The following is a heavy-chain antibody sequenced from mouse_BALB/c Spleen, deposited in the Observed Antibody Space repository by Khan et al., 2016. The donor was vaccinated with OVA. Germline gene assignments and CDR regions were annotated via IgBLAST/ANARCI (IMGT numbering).Heavy chain of an antibody. CDR2: ITSGGSYT. CDR3: TRDRNYYGSSFYFDY. V-gene: IGHV5-6-4*01. Sequence: EVELVESGGGLVKPGGSLRLSCEASGFTFSSYSMSWVRQTPEKRLEWVATITSGGSYTYYPDSVQGRFTISRDNAKNTLYLQMSSLKSEDTAMYYWTRDRNYYGSSFYFDYWGKGTTLTVSS. CDR1: GFTFSSYS. D-gene: IGHD1-1*01. J-gene: IGHJ2*01.